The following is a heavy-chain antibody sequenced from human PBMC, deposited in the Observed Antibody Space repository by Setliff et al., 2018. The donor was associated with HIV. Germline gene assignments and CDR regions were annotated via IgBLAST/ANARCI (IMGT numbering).Heavy chain of an antibody. Sequence: SETLSLTCAVYGGSFSGHYWSWIRQPPRKRLEWIGELNDSGSTNYNPSLKSRVTISLDTSKKQFSLRLSSVTAADTAVYYCATRGWNAYKAFDYWGQGTLVTVSS. V-gene: IGHV4-34*01. D-gene: IGHD1-1*01. CDR3: ATRGWNAYKAFDY. CDR1: GGSFSGHY. J-gene: IGHJ4*02. CDR2: LNDSGST.